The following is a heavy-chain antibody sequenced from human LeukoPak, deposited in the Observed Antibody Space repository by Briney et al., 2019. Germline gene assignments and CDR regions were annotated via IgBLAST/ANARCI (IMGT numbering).Heavy chain of an antibody. D-gene: IGHD5-18*01. CDR1: GFTLGDYA. CDR3: AKGSQGGYSYGSYFDS. J-gene: IGHJ4*02. V-gene: IGHV3-9*01. Sequence: GGSLRLSCAASGFTLGDYAMHWVRRGPGKGLEWVSSFSWNSGRIACSDSVKGRFTISRDDARNSLSLQLSSLTPDDTAFYYCAKGSQGGYSYGSYFDSWGQGTLVTVSS. CDR2: FSWNSGRI.